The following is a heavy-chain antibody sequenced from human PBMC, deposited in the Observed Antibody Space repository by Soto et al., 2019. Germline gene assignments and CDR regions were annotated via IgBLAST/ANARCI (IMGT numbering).Heavy chain of an antibody. CDR1: GGTFSSYA. CDR2: IIPIFGTA. V-gene: IGHV1-69*13. J-gene: IGHJ4*02. D-gene: IGHD1-7*01. Sequence: SVKVSCKASGGTFSSYAISWVRQAPGQGLEWMGGIIPIFGTANYAQKFQGRVTITADESTSTAYMELSSLRSEDTAVYYCARGSITGTTRGGFDYWGQGTLVTVS. CDR3: ARGSITGTTRGGFDY.